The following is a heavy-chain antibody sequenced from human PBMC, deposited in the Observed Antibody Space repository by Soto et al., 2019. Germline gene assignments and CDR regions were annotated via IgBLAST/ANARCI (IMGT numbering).Heavy chain of an antibody. V-gene: IGHV4-34*01. CDR3: ARAHPPTYCTNGVCYMLYYYYYGMDV. CDR1: CGSFSGYY. D-gene: IGHD2-8*01. CDR2: INHSGST. J-gene: IGHJ6*02. Sequence: SETLSLTFAVDCGSFSGYYWSWIRQPPGKGLEWIGEINHSGSTNYNPSLKSRVTISVDTSKNQFSLKLSSVTAADTAVYYCARAHPPTYCTNGVCYMLYYYYYGMDVWGQGTTVTISS.